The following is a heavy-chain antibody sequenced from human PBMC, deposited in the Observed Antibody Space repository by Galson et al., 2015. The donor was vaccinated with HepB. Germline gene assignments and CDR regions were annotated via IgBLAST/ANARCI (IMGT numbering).Heavy chain of an antibody. V-gene: IGHV4-39*01. CDR3: GRLPGSGWFNIDF. Sequence: SETLSLTCTVSGVSISNTSYYWGWIRQPPGKGLEWIGSFHISGSRSYNPSLQSRGTISADRSKNQFSLNLRSVTATDTAVYYCGRLPGSGWFNIDFWGQGTLVTVSS. CDR2: FHISGSR. D-gene: IGHD6-19*01. J-gene: IGHJ4*02. CDR1: GVSISNTSYY.